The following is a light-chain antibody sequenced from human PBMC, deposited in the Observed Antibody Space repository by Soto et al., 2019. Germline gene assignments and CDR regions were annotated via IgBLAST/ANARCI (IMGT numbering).Light chain of an antibody. Sequence: EIVLTQSPATLSLSPGERATLSCRASQSVSNYLGWYQHKPGQSPRLLIYDASTRATGLPARFSGSGSGTEFTLTISSLQSEDFAVYYCQQYNNWPPLTFGGGTKVEIK. CDR2: DAS. V-gene: IGKV3-15*01. CDR3: QQYNNWPPLT. CDR1: QSVSNY. J-gene: IGKJ4*01.